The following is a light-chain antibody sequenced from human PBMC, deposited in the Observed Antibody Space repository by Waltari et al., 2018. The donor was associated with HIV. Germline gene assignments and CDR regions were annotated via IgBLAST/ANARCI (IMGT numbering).Light chain of an antibody. CDR2: GNN. CDR3: QSYDSSLSAII. J-gene: IGLJ2*01. Sequence: QSVLTQPPSVSGAPGQWVTISCTGSSSNSGAGYDVHWYQQLPGTAPKLLIYGNNSRPSGVPDRFSGSRSGTSASLAITGLQAEDEADYYCQSYDSSLSAIIFGGGTKLTVL. CDR1: SSNSGAGYD. V-gene: IGLV1-40*01.